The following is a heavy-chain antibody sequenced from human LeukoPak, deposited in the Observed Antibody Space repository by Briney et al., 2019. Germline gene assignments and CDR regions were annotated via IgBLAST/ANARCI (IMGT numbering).Heavy chain of an antibody. Sequence: GGSLRLSCAASGFTFSSYSMNWVRQAPGKGLEWVSSISSSSSYIYYADSVKGRFTISRDNAKNSLYLQMDSLRAEDTAVYYCARGHGSSGYYPFDYWGQGTLVTVSS. V-gene: IGHV3-21*01. J-gene: IGHJ4*02. D-gene: IGHD3-22*01. CDR2: ISSSSSYI. CDR3: ARGHGSSGYYPFDY. CDR1: GFTFSSYS.